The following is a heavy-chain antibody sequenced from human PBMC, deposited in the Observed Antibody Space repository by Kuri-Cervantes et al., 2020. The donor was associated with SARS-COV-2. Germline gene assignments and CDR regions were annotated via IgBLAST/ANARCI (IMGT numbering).Heavy chain of an antibody. Sequence: GESLKISCAASGFTFDDYGTSWVRQAPGKGLEWVSGINWNGGSTGYADSVKGRFTISRDNAKNSLYLQMNSLRAEDTALYYCARGLSSSWYAGYFDYWGQGTLVTVSS. D-gene: IGHD6-13*01. J-gene: IGHJ4*02. V-gene: IGHV3-20*04. CDR1: GFTFDDYG. CDR2: INWNGGST. CDR3: ARGLSSSWYAGYFDY.